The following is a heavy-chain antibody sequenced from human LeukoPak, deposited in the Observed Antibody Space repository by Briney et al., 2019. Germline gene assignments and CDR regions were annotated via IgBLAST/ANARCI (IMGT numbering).Heavy chain of an antibody. J-gene: IGHJ6*02. Sequence: SETLSLTCAVYGGSFSGYYWSWIRQPPGKGLEWIGEINHSGSTNYNPSLKSRVTISVDASKNQFSLKLSSVTAADTAVYYCARGRGTYYYYYGMDVWGQGTTVTVSS. CDR3: ARGRGTYYYYYGMDV. D-gene: IGHD2-15*01. CDR1: GGSFSGYY. CDR2: INHSGST. V-gene: IGHV4-34*01.